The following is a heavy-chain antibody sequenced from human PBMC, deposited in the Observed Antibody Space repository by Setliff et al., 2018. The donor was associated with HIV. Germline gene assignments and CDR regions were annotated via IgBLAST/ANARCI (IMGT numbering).Heavy chain of an antibody. CDR3: GSDSPAARFEELEDHYYYFMDV. CDR2: IIPIFGTA. D-gene: IGHD3-10*01. J-gene: IGHJ6*03. CDR1: GGPFTSA. V-gene: IGHV1-69*13. Sequence: SVKVSCKASGGPFTSAFNWVRQVPGQGLEWMGGIIPIFGTANYAQNFGGRVTITADQSTTTSYLQLNSLRFEDTAIYYCGSDSPAARFEELEDHYYYFMDVWGKGTTVTAP.